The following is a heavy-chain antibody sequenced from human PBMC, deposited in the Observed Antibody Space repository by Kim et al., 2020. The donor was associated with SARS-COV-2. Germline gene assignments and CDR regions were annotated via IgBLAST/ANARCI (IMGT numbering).Heavy chain of an antibody. Sequence: SVKVSCKASGFTFTSSAMQWVRQARGQRLEGIGWIVVGSGNTNYAQKFQERVTITRDMSTSTAYMELSSLRSEDTAVYYCAAVEAVYGSGSDHAFDIWGQGTMVTVSS. CDR2: IVVGSGNT. J-gene: IGHJ3*02. CDR1: GFTFTSSA. CDR3: AAVEAVYGSGSDHAFDI. D-gene: IGHD3-10*01. V-gene: IGHV1-58*02.